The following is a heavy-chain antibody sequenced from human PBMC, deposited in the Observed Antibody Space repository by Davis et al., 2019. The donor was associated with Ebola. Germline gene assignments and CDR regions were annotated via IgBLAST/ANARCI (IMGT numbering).Heavy chain of an antibody. CDR2: INPNSGGT. J-gene: IGHJ5*02. D-gene: IGHD6-13*01. CDR1: GYTFTGYY. V-gene: IGHV1-2*06. Sequence: AASVMVSCKASGYTFTGYYMHWVRQAPGQGLEWMGRINPNSGGTNYAQKFQGRVTMTRDSSIDTAYMELGSLRSDDTAVYYCARDGQQQLLVDTWFDPWGQGTLVTVSS. CDR3: ARDGQQQLLVDTWFDP.